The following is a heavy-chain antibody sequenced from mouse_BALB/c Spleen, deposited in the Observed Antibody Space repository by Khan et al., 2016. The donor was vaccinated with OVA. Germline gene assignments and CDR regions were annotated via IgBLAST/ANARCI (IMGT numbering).Heavy chain of an antibody. J-gene: IGHJ3*01. CDR1: GISITTGNYR. Sequence: EVQLQESGPGLVKPSQTVSLTCTVTGISITTGNYRWSWIRQFPGNKLEWIGYIYYSGTITYNPSLTSRTTITRDTSKNQFFLEMNSLTAEDTATYYCAQDSSGFFAYWGQGTLVTVST. CDR3: AQDSSGFFAY. D-gene: IGHD3-1*01. CDR2: IYYSGTI. V-gene: IGHV3-5*02.